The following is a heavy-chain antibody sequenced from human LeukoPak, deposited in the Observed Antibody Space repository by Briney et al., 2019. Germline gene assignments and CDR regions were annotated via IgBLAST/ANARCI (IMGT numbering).Heavy chain of an antibody. Sequence: SVKVSCKASGGTFSSYAISWVRQAPGQGFEWMGGIIPIFGTANYAQKFQGRVTITADESTSTAYMELSSLRSEDTAVYYCASPTLYGDYAGEYYFDYWSQGTLVTVSS. V-gene: IGHV1-69*01. CDR1: GGTFSSYA. CDR3: ASPTLYGDYAGEYYFDY. J-gene: IGHJ4*02. CDR2: IIPIFGTA. D-gene: IGHD4-17*01.